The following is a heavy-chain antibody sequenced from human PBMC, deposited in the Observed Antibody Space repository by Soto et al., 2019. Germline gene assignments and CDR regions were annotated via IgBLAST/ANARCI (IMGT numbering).Heavy chain of an antibody. V-gene: IGHV3-30-3*01. J-gene: IGHJ6*04. CDR1: GFTFSSYA. D-gene: IGHD3-10*01. Sequence: GGSLRLSCAASGFTFSSYAMHWVRQAPGKGLEWVAVISYDGSNKYYADSVKGRFTISRDNSKNTLYLQMNSLRAEDTAVYYCARNPAGSPDVWGKGTTVTVSS. CDR2: ISYDGSNK. CDR3: ARNPAGSPDV.